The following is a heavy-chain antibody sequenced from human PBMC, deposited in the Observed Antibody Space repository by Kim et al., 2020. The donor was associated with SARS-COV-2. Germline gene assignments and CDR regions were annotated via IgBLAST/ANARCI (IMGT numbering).Heavy chain of an antibody. CDR3: FSNHFQFDAYYYYMDV. Sequence: PVKCRFTISRDDSKNTLYQQMNSLKAEDTAVYYCFSNHFQFDAYYYYMDVWGKGTTVTVSS. D-gene: IGHD4-4*01. J-gene: IGHJ6*03. V-gene: IGHV3-15*01.